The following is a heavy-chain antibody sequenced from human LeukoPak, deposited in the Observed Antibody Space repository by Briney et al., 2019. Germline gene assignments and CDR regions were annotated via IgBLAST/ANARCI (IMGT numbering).Heavy chain of an antibody. Sequence: PGESLKISCKGSGYSLTSYWIGWVRQMPGKGLEWMGIIYPGDSDTRYSPSFQGQVTTSADKSISTAYLQWSSLKASDTAMYYCARGVEDYYDSSGYYDYFDYWGQGTLVTVSS. CDR3: ARGVEDYYDSSGYYDYFDY. D-gene: IGHD3-22*01. CDR2: IYPGDSDT. V-gene: IGHV5-51*01. CDR1: GYSLTSYW. J-gene: IGHJ4*02.